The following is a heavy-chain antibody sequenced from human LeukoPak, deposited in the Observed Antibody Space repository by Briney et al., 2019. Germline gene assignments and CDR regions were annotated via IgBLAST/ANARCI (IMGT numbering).Heavy chain of an antibody. CDR1: GYTFTRYY. V-gene: IGHV1-46*01. Sequence: ASVKVSCKASGYTFTRYYMHWVRQAPGQGLEWMGIINPSDGVIDYAQKFQDRVTMTRDTSTSTVYMELSSLRSEDTAVYYCARHSGYSNGWLDCWGQGTLVTVSS. CDR3: ARHSGYSNGWLDC. D-gene: IGHD6-19*01. CDR2: INPSDGVI. J-gene: IGHJ4*02.